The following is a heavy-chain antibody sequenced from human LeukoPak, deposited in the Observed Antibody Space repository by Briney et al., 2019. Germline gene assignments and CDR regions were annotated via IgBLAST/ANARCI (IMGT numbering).Heavy chain of an antibody. V-gene: IGHV3-30*18. CDR3: AKLQAAAEYFQH. CDR1: GFTFSSYG. D-gene: IGHD2-15*01. CDR2: ISYDGSNK. Sequence: SGGSLRLSCAASGFTFSSYGMHWVRQAPGKGLEWVAVISYDGSNKYYADSVKGRYTISRDNSKNTLYLQMNSLRAEDTAVYYCAKLQAAAEYFQHWGQGTLVTVSS. J-gene: IGHJ1*01.